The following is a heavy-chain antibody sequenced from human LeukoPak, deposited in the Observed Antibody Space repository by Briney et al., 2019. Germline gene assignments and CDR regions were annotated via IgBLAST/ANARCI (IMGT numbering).Heavy chain of an antibody. CDR3: ARSWGYDILTGPKPDYYYYYYMDV. Sequence: ASVKVSCKASGYTFTSYGISWVRQAPGQGLEWMGWISAYNGNTNYAQKFQGRVTITADESTSTAYMELSSLRSEDTAVYYCARSWGYDILTGPKPDYYYYYYMDVWGKGTTVTISS. D-gene: IGHD3-9*01. CDR2: ISAYNGNT. CDR1: GYTFTSYG. V-gene: IGHV1-18*01. J-gene: IGHJ6*03.